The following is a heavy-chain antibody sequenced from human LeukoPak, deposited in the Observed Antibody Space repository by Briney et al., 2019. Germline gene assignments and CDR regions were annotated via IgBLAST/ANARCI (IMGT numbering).Heavy chain of an antibody. CDR1: GGSLSGSY. Sequence: SETLSLTCAVYGGSLSGSYWSWIRQPPGKGLEWIGEINHSGSTNYNPSLKSRVTISVDTSKNQFSLKLSSVTAADTAVYYCARGRIVVVVAATTSNYYYYYGMDVWGQGTTVTVSS. J-gene: IGHJ6*02. V-gene: IGHV4-34*01. CDR3: ARGRIVVVVAATTSNYYYYYGMDV. D-gene: IGHD2-15*01. CDR2: INHSGST.